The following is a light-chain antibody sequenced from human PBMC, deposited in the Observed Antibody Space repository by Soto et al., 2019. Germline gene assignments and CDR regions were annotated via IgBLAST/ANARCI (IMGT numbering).Light chain of an antibody. Sequence: EIVLTQSPGTLSLSPGERATLSCRASQSVSSSYLAWYQQKPGQAPRLLIYGASSRATGIPDRFSGSGSGTDFSLTISRLEPEDFAVYYCQQYASSPRTFGGGTKVETK. V-gene: IGKV3-20*01. J-gene: IGKJ4*01. CDR2: GAS. CDR1: QSVSSSY. CDR3: QQYASSPRT.